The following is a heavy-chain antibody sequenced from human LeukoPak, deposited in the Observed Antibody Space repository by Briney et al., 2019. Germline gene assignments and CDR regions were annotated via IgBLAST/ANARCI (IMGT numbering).Heavy chain of an antibody. J-gene: IGHJ4*02. Sequence: GGSLRLSCAASGFTFSSYSMNWVRQAPGKGLEWASSISSSSSYIYYADSVKGRFTISRDNAKNSLYLQMNSLRAEDTAVYYYARETTIFGVVIDYWGQGTLVTVSS. V-gene: IGHV3-21*01. CDR3: ARETTIFGVVIDY. CDR2: ISSSSSYI. CDR1: GFTFSSYS. D-gene: IGHD3-3*01.